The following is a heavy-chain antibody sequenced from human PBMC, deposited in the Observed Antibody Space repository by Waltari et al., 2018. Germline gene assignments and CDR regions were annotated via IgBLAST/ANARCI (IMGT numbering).Heavy chain of an antibody. Sequence: QVQLQESGPGLVKPSETLSLTCTVSGGSISSYYWSWIRPPPGKGLEWIGYIYYSGSTNYNPSLKSRVTISVDTSKNQFSLKLSSVTAADTAVYYCARDHYYGSGSIYWYFDLWGRGTLVTVSS. V-gene: IGHV4-59*01. D-gene: IGHD3-10*01. J-gene: IGHJ2*01. CDR2: IYYSGST. CDR1: GGSISSYY. CDR3: ARDHYYGSGSIYWYFDL.